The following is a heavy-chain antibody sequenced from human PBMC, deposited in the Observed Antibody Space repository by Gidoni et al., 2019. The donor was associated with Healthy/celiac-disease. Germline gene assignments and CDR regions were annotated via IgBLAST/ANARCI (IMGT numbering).Heavy chain of an antibody. CDR1: GGSISSYY. J-gene: IGHJ4*02. CDR2: IYYSGST. V-gene: IGHV4-59*01. D-gene: IGHD2-15*01. Sequence: QVQLQESGPGLVKPSETLSLTCTVSGGSISSYYWSWIRQPPGKGLEWIGYIYYSGSTNYNPSLKSRVTISVETSKNQFSLKLSSVTAADTAVYYCARALGRARVVGVDYWGQGTLVTVSS. CDR3: ARALGRARVVGVDY.